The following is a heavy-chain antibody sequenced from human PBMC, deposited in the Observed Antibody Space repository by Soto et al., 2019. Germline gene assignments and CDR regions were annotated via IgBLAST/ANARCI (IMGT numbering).Heavy chain of an antibody. V-gene: IGHV4-31*03. CDR3: ARLIIATNTYRCFDS. Sequence: TLSLTCRVSGAALNSGNYYWSWIRQVPGKGLEWIGHIYVTGAVDYNPSLRDRITISQDTSERQFSLNLRLVTAADTAVYYCARLIIATNTYRCFDSWGQGTLVTVSS. J-gene: IGHJ5*01. CDR1: GAALNSGNYY. CDR2: IYVTGAV. D-gene: IGHD2-21*01.